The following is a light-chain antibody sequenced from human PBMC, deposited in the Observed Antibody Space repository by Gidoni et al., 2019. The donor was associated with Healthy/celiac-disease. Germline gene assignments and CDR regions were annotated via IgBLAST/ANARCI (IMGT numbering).Light chain of an antibody. CDR1: QSVSSN. J-gene: IGKJ4*01. V-gene: IGKV3-15*01. Sequence: EIMMTQSPATLSVSPGERATLSCRPSQSVSSNLAWYQQKPGQAPRLLIYGASTRATGIPARFSGSGSGTEFTLTISSLQSEDFAVYYCQQYNNWPRTFGGGTKVEIK. CDR3: QQYNNWPRT. CDR2: GAS.